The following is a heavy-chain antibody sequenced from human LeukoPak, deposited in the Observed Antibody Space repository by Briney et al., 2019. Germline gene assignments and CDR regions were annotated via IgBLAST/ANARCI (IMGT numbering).Heavy chain of an antibody. Sequence: PSETLSLTCAVYGGSFSGFYWSWIRQPPGKGLEWIGEIDHSGSTNYNPSLKSRVTISVDTSKNQFSLKLSSVTAADTAVYYCARVGSCGWRLHWFDPWGQGTLVTVSS. V-gene: IGHV4-34*01. CDR2: IDHSGST. CDR3: ARVGSCGWRLHWFDP. J-gene: IGHJ5*02. D-gene: IGHD6-19*01. CDR1: GGSFSGFY.